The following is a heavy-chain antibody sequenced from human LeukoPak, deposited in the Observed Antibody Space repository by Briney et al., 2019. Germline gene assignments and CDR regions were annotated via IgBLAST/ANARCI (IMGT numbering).Heavy chain of an antibody. CDR1: GYTFTSYA. D-gene: IGHD3-10*01. V-gene: IGHV1-3*03. CDR2: INAGNGNT. CDR3: ARYGSGDPGAFDI. J-gene: IGHJ3*02. Sequence: ASVKVSCKASGYTFTSYAMHWVRQAPGPRLEWMGWINAGNGNTKYSQEFQGRVTITRDTSASTAYMELSSLRSEDMAVYYCARYGSGDPGAFDIWGQGTMVTVSS.